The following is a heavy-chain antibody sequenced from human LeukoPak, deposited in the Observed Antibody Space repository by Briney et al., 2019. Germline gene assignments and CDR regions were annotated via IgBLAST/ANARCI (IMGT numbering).Heavy chain of an antibody. CDR2: ISYDGSNK. CDR3: ARGYGGDTWLGFDY. D-gene: IGHD4-23*01. V-gene: IGHV3-30*03. CDR1: GFTFSSYS. Sequence: GGSLRLSCAASGFTFSSYSMNWVRQAPGKGLEWVAVISYDGSNKYYADSVKGRFTISRDNSKNTLYLQMNSLRAEDTAVYYCARGYGGDTWLGFDYWGQGTLVTVSS. J-gene: IGHJ4*02.